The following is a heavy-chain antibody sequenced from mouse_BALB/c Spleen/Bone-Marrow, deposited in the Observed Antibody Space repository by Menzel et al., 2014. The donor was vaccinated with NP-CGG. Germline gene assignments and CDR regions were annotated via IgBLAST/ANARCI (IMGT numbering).Heavy chain of an antibody. CDR3: ARGHYFDY. J-gene: IGHJ2*01. CDR2: IYPGGGYT. Sequence: QVQLQQSGAELVRPGTSVKMSCKAAGYTFTNYWIDWVKQRPGHGLEWIGDIYPGGGYTNYNEKFKGKATLTADTSSSTACLQLSSLTSEDSACYYCARGHYFDYWGQGTTLTVSS. CDR1: GYTFTNYW. V-gene: IGHV1-63*02.